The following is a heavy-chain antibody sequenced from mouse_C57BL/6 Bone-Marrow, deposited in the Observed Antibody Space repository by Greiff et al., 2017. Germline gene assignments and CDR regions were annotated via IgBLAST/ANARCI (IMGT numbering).Heavy chain of an antibody. CDR2: IYPRSGHT. D-gene: IGHD1-1*01. V-gene: IGHV1-81*01. CDR1: GYTFTSYG. J-gene: IGHJ3*01. CDR3: ARSLLLLAY. Sequence: VQLQQSGAELARPGASVKLSCKASGYTFTSYGISWVKQRTGKGLEWIGEIYPRSGHTYYNEKFKGKATLTADKSSSTAYMELRSLTSEDSAVYFCARSLLLLAYWGQGTLVTVSA.